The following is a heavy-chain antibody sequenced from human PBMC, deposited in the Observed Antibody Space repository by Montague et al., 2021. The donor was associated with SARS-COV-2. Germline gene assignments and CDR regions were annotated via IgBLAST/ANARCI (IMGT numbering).Heavy chain of an antibody. CDR3: ARSWGQWRLWGYYFDY. D-gene: IGHD6-19*01. J-gene: IGHJ4*02. CDR2: IYYSGST. Sequence: SETLSLTCTVSGGSISSSSYYWGWIRQPPGKGLEWIGSIYYSGSTYYNPSLKSRVTISADTSKNQFSLKLSSVTAADTAVYYCARSWGQWRLWGYYFDYWGQGTLVTVSS. CDR1: GGSISSSSYY. V-gene: IGHV4-39*01.